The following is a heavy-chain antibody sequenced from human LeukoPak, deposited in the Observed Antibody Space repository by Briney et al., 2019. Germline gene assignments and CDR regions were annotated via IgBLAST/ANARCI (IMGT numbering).Heavy chain of an antibody. J-gene: IGHJ4*02. V-gene: IGHV3-23*01. Sequence: PGGSLRLSCAASGFTFSSYAITVFRQAPGKGLQWVSAISGSGDNTYYADSVKGRFTISRDNSKNTLSLQMNSLRAEDTAVYYCAKDSAAAATGYFDNWGQGTLVTVSS. CDR3: AKDSAAAATGYFDN. CDR1: GFTFSSYA. CDR2: ISGSGDNT. D-gene: IGHD6-13*01.